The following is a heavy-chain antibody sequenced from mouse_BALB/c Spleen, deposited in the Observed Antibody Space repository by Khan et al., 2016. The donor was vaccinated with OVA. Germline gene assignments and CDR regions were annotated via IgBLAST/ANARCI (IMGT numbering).Heavy chain of an antibody. V-gene: IGHV3-2*02. J-gene: IGHJ2*01. CDR3: ARSIMTN. CDR1: GYSITSDYA. CDR2: ISYSGST. Sequence: LQQSGPGLVKPSQSLSLTCTVTGYSITSDYAWNWIRQFPGNKLEWMGYISYSGSTNYNPSLKSRISITRDTSKKQFFLQLNSVTTEDTATYYCARSIMTNWGQGTTLTVSS.